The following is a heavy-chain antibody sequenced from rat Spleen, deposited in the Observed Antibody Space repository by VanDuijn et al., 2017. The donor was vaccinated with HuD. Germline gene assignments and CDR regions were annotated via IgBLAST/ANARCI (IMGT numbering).Heavy chain of an antibody. D-gene: IGHD2-1*01. Sequence: EVQVLESGGGLVQPGNSLKLSCATSGFTFSTAWMYWYRQFPEKRLEWVARIKAKSNNYATDYTESVRGRFTISRDDSKSSIYLQMNNLKEEDTAIYYCASSYLFDYWGQGVMVTVSS. CDR1: GFTFSTAW. CDR3: ASSYLFDY. V-gene: IGHV6-6*01. CDR2: IKAKSNNYAT. J-gene: IGHJ2*01.